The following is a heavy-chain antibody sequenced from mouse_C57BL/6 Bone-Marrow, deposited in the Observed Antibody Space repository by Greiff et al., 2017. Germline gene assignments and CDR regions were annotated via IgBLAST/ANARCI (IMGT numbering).Heavy chain of an antibody. D-gene: IGHD2-5*01. Sequence: VQLQESGPGLVAPAQSLSITCTVSGFSLTSYGVDWVRQSPGKGLEWLGVIWGVGGTNYNSALKSRRSISKDNPKSQVFLKMNSLQTDDTAMYYCARPTIVTTRGLFDYWGQGTTLTVSS. CDR1: GFSLTSYG. J-gene: IGHJ2*01. CDR2: IWGVGGT. CDR3: ARPTIVTTRGLFDY. V-gene: IGHV2-6*01.